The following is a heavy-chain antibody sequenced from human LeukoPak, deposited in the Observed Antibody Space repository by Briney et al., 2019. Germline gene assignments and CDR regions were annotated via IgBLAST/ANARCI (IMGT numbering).Heavy chain of an antibody. D-gene: IGHD3-22*01. J-gene: IGHJ4*02. CDR1: GGSLGTYY. CDR3: ARAPSMILPYYFDY. Sequence: PSETLSLTCTVSGGSLGTYYGSWLRQSPGKGLEWIGHIYYSGSTNYNASLKSRATISLDRSKNQFSLKLNSVNAADTAVYFCARAPSMILPYYFDYWGQGTLVTVSS. V-gene: IGHV4-59*01. CDR2: IYYSGST.